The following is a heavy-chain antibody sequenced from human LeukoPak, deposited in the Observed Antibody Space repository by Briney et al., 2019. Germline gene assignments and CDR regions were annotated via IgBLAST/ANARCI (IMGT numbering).Heavy chain of an antibody. Sequence: ASVKVSCKASGYTFTSYGISWVRQAPGQGLEWMGWINPNYGGTNYAQNFQGRVTMTRDTSINTAYMELSRLRSDDTAVYYCARFSGSSNFDYWGQGSLVTVSS. CDR1: GYTFTSYG. J-gene: IGHJ4*02. CDR2: INPNYGGT. CDR3: ARFSGSSNFDY. V-gene: IGHV1-2*02. D-gene: IGHD1-26*01.